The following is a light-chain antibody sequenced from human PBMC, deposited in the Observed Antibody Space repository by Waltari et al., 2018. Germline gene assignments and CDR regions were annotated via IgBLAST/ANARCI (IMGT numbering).Light chain of an antibody. CDR2: WAS. CDR3: QQYFSNPLT. Sequence: DIVMTQSPDSLAVSLGERVTINCKSSQSLLYSSNNENYLAWYQQKPGQAPNLLIYWASTRESGVPNRFSGSGSGTDFTLTISGPQAEDVAVYYCQQYFSNPLTFGGGTKVEIK. J-gene: IGKJ4*01. CDR1: QSLLYSSNNENY. V-gene: IGKV4-1*01.